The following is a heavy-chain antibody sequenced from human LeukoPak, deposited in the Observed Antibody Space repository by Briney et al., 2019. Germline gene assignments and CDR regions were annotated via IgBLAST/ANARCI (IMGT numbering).Heavy chain of an antibody. V-gene: IGHV4-31*03. J-gene: IGHJ4*02. Sequence: SETLSLTCTVSGGSISSGGYYWSWIRQHPGKGLEWIGYIYYSGSTYYNPSLKSRVTISVDTSKNQFSLKLSSVTAADTAVYYCARAPLHSRGYYYLPDYWGQGTLVTVSS. CDR3: ARAPLHSRGYYYLPDY. D-gene: IGHD3-22*01. CDR1: GGSISSGGYY. CDR2: IYYSGST.